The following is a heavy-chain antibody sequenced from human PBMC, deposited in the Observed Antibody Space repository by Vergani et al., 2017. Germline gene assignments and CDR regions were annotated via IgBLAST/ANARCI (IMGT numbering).Heavy chain of an antibody. Sequence: QVQLQQWGAGLLKPSETLSLTCAVYGGSFSGYYWSWIRQPPGKGLEWIGEINHSGSTNYNPSLKSRVTISVDTSKNQFSLKLSSVTAADTAMYYCARGGVAASYYYGMDVWGQGTTVTVSS. CDR3: ARGGVAASYYYGMDV. CDR1: GGSFSGYY. D-gene: IGHD2-15*01. J-gene: IGHJ6*02. CDR2: INHSGST. V-gene: IGHV4-34*01.